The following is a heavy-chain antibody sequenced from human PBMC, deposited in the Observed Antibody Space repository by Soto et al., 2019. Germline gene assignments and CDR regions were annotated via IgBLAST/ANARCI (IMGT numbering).Heavy chain of an antibody. CDR2: INPNSGGT. CDR3: AREGVAAADRYYMGV. J-gene: IGHJ6*03. CDR1: GYTLTGYY. Sequence: SVKVSCKPPGYTLTGYYLHWCRKPLGQGLELMGGINPNSGGTNYAQKFQGWVTMTRDTSISTAYMELSRLRSDDTAVYYCAREGVAAADRYYMGVWGKGTTVTVSS. D-gene: IGHD6-13*01. V-gene: IGHV1-2*04.